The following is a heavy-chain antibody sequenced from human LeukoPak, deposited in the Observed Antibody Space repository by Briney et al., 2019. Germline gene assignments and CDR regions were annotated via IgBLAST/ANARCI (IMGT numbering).Heavy chain of an antibody. CDR3: ARVRYRLAETYIDY. Sequence: ASVKVSCKASGYTFSDYYMHWVRQAPGQGLEWMGWINPNSGDTNYAQKFQGRVTMTRDTSISTAYMELSRLRSDDTAVYYCARVRYRLAETYIDYWGQGTLVTVSS. V-gene: IGHV1-2*02. J-gene: IGHJ4*02. D-gene: IGHD3-16*01. CDR1: GYTFSDYY. CDR2: INPNSGDT.